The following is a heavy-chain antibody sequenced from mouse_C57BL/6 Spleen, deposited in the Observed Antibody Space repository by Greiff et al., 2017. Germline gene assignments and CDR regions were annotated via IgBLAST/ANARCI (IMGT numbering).Heavy chain of an antibody. Sequence: QVHVKQSGPELVKPGASVKISCKASGYTFTDYYINWVKQRPGQGLEWIGWIFPGSGSTYYNEKFKGKATITVDKSSSTAYMLLSSLTSEDSAVYFCAREDYDYPAAQYYYAMDYWGQGTSVTVSS. CDR3: AREDYDYPAAQYYYAMDY. V-gene: IGHV1-75*01. CDR2: IFPGSGST. CDR1: GYTFTDYY. D-gene: IGHD2-4*01. J-gene: IGHJ4*01.